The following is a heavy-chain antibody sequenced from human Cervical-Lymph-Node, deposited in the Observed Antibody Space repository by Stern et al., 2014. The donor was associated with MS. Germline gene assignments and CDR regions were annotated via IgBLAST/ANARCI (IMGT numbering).Heavy chain of an antibody. CDR2: IDWDDDK. J-gene: IGHJ3*02. V-gene: IGHV2-70*01. CDR3: ARFYSSSSFADAFDI. CDR1: GFSLTTSGMC. Sequence: SGPALVKPTQTLTLTCTFSGFSLTTSGMCVSWIRHPPGKALEWLRFIDWDDDKSYNTSLKTRLTISKDTSKNQVVLTMTNMDPVDTATYYCARFYSSSSFADAFDIWGQGTMVTVSS. D-gene: IGHD6-6*01.